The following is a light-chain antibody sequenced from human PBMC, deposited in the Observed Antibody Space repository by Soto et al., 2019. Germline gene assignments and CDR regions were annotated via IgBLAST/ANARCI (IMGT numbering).Light chain of an antibody. Sequence: QSALTQPPSASGSPGQSVTISCTGTSSDVGAYNYVSWYQQYPGKAPKLMIYXXXKRXSGXPDXXXXSKSGKTASLTVSGLXPXDXADYYCTSYAGSNIWVFGGGTKLTVL. CDR1: SSDVGAYNY. CDR3: TSYAGSNIWV. J-gene: IGLJ3*02. CDR2: XXX. V-gene: IGLV2-8*01.